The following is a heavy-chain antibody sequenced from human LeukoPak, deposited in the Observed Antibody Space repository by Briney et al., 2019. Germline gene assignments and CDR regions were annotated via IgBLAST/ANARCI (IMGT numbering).Heavy chain of an antibody. V-gene: IGHV4-39*07. CDR3: ATKPGGARSYFDY. CDR1: GGSISSSSYY. CDR2: MYYSGST. J-gene: IGHJ4*02. Sequence: PSETLSLTCTVSGGSISSSSYYWGWIRQPPGKGLEWIGNMYYSGSTNYNPSLKSRVTISVDTSKNQFSLKLSSVTAADTAVYYCATKPGGARSYFDYWGQGTLVTVSS. D-gene: IGHD3-10*01.